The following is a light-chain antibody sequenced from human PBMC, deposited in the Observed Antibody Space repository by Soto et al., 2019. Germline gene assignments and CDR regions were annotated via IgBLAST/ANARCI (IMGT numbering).Light chain of an antibody. CDR3: TSYTSRGTPVV. J-gene: IGLJ2*01. CDR1: RSDVGGYNY. CDR2: DVS. V-gene: IGLV2-14*03. Sequence: QSALTQPASVSGSPGQSITISCTGTRSDVGGYNYVSWYQQHPGNPPKLMIYDVSSRPSGVSNRFSGSTSGNTASLTISGLQAEDEAHYYCTSYTSRGTPVVFGGGTKLTVL.